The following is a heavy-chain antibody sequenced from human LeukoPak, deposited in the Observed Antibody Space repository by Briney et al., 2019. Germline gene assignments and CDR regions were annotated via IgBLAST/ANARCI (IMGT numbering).Heavy chain of an antibody. Sequence: SETLSLTCAVYGGSFSGYYWSWIRQPPGKGLEWIGEINHSGSTNYNPSLKSRVTISVDTSKNQFSLKLSSVTAADTAVYYCARVAAAVYFDYWGQGTLVTVSS. J-gene: IGHJ4*02. CDR1: GGSFSGYY. CDR2: INHSGST. CDR3: ARVAAAVYFDY. D-gene: IGHD6-13*01. V-gene: IGHV4-34*01.